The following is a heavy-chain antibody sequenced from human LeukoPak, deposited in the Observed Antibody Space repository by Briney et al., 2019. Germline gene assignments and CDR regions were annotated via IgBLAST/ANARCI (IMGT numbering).Heavy chain of an antibody. J-gene: IGHJ6*02. CDR2: IYSGGST. D-gene: IGHD3-16*01. CDR3: ARGTVWRLGSYGLDV. CDR1: GLTVSSKY. Sequence: GGSLRLSCVASGLTVSSKYMSWVRQAPGKGLEWASVIYSGGSTYYGESVKGRFTISRDNSKNTVYLQMNALRAEDSAVYYCARGTVWRLGSYGLDVWGQGTTVTVSS. V-gene: IGHV3-53*01.